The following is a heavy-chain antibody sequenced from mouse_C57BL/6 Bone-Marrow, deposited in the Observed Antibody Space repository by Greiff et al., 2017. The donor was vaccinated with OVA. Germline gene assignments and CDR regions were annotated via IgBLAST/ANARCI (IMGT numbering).Heavy chain of an antibody. CDR1: GYTFTNYW. V-gene: IGHV1-63*01. CDR2: IYPGGGYT. Sequence: QVQLKESGAELVRPGTSVKMSCKASGYTFTNYWIGWAKQRPGHGLEWIGDIYPGGGYTNYNEKFKGKATLTADKSSSTAYMQFSSLTSEDSAIYYCARRGANWGLFDYWGQGTTLTVSS. CDR3: ARRGANWGLFDY. J-gene: IGHJ2*01. D-gene: IGHD4-1*01.